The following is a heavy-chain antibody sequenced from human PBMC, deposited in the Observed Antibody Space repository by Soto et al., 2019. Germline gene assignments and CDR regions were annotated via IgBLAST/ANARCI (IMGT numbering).Heavy chain of an antibody. CDR2: ISSNGDTT. CDR3: VKGRCRISTCYTVFLDF. CDR1: GFDFKNYS. Sequence: PGGSLRLSCSASGFDFKNYSMHWVRQAPGKGPEYLSGISSNGDTTYYADSVKDIITISRDNSNNAVYRQLSRLTTADTAVYHCVKGRCRISTCYTVFLDFWVRGTLVTVSS. J-gene: IGHJ4*02. V-gene: IGHV3-64D*06. D-gene: IGHD2-15*01.